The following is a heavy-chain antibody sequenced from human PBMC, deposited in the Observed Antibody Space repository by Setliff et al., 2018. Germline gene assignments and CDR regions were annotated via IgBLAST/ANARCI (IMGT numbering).Heavy chain of an antibody. CDR1: GFTFSSYW. J-gene: IGHJ6*03. CDR3: AKDLGDDGHYYYYMDV. Sequence: GGSLRFSCAASGFTFSSYWMRWVRQAPGKRLEWGSVVYRGGSTTFYADSVKGRFTISRDDSKNTLYLQMNSLTVDDTAVYYCAKDLGDDGHYYYYMDVWGKGTTVTVSS. CDR2: VYRGGSTT. V-gene: IGHV3-23*03. D-gene: IGHD4-17*01.